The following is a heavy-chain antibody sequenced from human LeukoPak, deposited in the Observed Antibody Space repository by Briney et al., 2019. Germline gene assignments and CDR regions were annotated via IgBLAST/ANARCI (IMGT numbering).Heavy chain of an antibody. Sequence: PSETLSLTCTVSGGSISSYYWSGVRQPPGEGLEWGGYIYYRGITNYNPSLKSRVAISVDTSKNQFSMKLSSVTAADTAVYYCARHKRYSSGWYGYFQHWGQGTLVTVSS. CDR2: IYYRGIT. CDR3: ARHKRYSSGWYGYFQH. D-gene: IGHD6-19*01. J-gene: IGHJ1*01. CDR1: GGSISSYY. V-gene: IGHV4-59*08.